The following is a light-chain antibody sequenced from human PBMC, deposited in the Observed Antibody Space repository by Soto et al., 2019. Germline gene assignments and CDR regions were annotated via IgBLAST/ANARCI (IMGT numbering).Light chain of an antibody. CDR2: EVV. CDR1: NNDIGVYDF. CDR3: KSYAGSNTYV. J-gene: IGLJ1*01. Sequence: QSALTQPASASGSPGQSVTISCTGTNNDIGVYDFVSWYQHHPGKAPRLIIYEVVQWPSGVPDRFSGSKSGNTASLTVSGLQAEDEADYYCKSYAGSNTYVFGSGTKLTVL. V-gene: IGLV2-8*01.